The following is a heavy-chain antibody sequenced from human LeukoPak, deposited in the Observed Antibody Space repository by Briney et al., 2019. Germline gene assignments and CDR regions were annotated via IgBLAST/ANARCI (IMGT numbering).Heavy chain of an antibody. CDR2: IYYSGST. V-gene: IGHV4-39*01. CDR1: GVSISTTHYY. Sequence: PSETLSLTCAVSGVSISTTHYYWAWIRQPPGKSLEWIANIYYSGSTYYNLSLRSRVTVSLDTSRNQFSLTLSSVTATDTAVYYCARRVENVEGSRSYGYFDSWGQGTLVTVSS. CDR3: ARRVENVEGSRSYGYFDS. D-gene: IGHD1-26*01. J-gene: IGHJ4*02.